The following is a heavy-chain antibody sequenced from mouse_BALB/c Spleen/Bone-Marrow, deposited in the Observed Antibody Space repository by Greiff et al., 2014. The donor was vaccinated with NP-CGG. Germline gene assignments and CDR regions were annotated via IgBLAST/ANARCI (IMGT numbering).Heavy chain of an antibody. J-gene: IGHJ3*01. D-gene: IGHD1-1*01. Sequence: SGAELVKPGASVKLSCTASGFNIKDTYMHWVKQRPEQGLEWIGRIDPANGNTKYDPKFQGKATITADKSSNTAYLQLSSLISENTAVYYCAIYYYGSSGFAYWGQGTLVTVSA. CDR1: GFNIKDTY. V-gene: IGHV14-3*02. CDR2: IDPANGNT. CDR3: AIYYYGSSGFAY.